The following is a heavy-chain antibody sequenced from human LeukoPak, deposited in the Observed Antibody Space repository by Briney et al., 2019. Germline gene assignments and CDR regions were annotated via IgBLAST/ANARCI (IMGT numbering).Heavy chain of an antibody. CDR3: ARDQIAAENFDY. J-gene: IGHJ4*02. CDR2: ISAYNGNA. D-gene: IGHD6-25*01. V-gene: IGHV1-18*01. CDR1: GYTFTSYG. Sequence: GASVKVSCKASGYTFTSYGVSWVRQAPGQGLEWMGWISAYNGNANYAQKLQGRVTMTTDTSTSTAYMELRSLRSDDTAVYYCARDQIAAENFDYWGQGTLVTVSS.